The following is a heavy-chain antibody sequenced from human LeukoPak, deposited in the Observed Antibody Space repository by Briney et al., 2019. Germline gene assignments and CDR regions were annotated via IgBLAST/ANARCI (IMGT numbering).Heavy chain of an antibody. Sequence: GGSLRLSCAASGFSFSSYSMNWVRQAPGKGLEWVSYISSSGTTTFYADSVKGRFTISRDNAKNSLHLQMNSLRVEDTAVYYCTRDEEGASREFDYWGQGALVTVSS. CDR3: TRDEEGASREFDY. CDR1: GFSFSSYS. D-gene: IGHD1-26*01. J-gene: IGHJ4*02. CDR2: ISSSGTTT. V-gene: IGHV3-48*04.